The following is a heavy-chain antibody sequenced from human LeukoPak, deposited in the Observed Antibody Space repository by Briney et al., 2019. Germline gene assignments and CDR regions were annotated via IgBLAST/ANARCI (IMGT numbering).Heavy chain of an antibody. CDR2: INPNSGGT. Sequence: GASVKVSCKASGYTFTGYYMHWVRQAPGQGLGWMGWINPNSGGTNYAQKFQGRVTMTRDTSISTAYMELSRLRSDDTAVYYCARILGYCSSTSCYDMDYWGQGTLVTVSS. V-gene: IGHV1-2*02. CDR1: GYTFTGYY. J-gene: IGHJ4*02. D-gene: IGHD2-2*01. CDR3: ARILGYCSSTSCYDMDY.